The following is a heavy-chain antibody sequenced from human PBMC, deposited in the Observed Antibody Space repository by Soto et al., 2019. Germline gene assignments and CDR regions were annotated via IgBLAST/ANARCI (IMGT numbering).Heavy chain of an antibody. CDR1: GGSISSGGYY. D-gene: IGHD2-2*01. CDR2: IYYSGST. V-gene: IGHV4-31*03. Sequence: SETLSLTCTVSGGSISSGGYYWSWIRQHPGKGLEWIGYIYYSGSTYYNPSLKSRVTISVDTSKNQFSLKLSSVTAADTAVYYCARERTLQEYQLHSWFDPWGQGTLVTVSS. CDR3: ARERTLQEYQLHSWFDP. J-gene: IGHJ5*02.